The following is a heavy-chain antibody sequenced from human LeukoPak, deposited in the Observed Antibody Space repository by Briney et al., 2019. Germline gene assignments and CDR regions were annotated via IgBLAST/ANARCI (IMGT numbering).Heavy chain of an antibody. Sequence: ASVKVSCKASGYTSTTYGISWVRHAPGQGLEWMGWTYNSYTHYAQTLRDRLTMTTDTSTSTSYMELRSLRSDDTAVYYCARALAQGGSFDLYYFDSWGQGSLVTVSS. CDR2: TYNSYT. CDR3: ARALAQGGSFDLYYFDS. CDR1: GYTSTTYG. J-gene: IGHJ4*02. D-gene: IGHD3-9*01. V-gene: IGHV1-18*01.